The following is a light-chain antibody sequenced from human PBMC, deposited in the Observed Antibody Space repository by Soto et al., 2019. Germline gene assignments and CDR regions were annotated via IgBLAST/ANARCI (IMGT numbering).Light chain of an antibody. J-gene: IGLJ1*01. CDR3: SSYTSSSTLYYV. Sequence: QSALTQPASVSGSPGQSITISCTGTSSDVGGYNYVSWYQQHPGKAPKLMIYDVSNRPSGVSNRFSGSKSGNTASLTISGLQAEDDADDYCSSYTSSSTLYYVFGTGTKVTVL. CDR1: SSDVGGYNY. CDR2: DVS. V-gene: IGLV2-14*01.